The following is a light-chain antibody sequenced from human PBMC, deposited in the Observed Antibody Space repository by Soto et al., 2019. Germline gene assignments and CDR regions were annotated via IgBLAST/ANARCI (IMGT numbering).Light chain of an antibody. CDR2: GAS. Sequence: EIVLTQSPGTLSLSPGERATLSCRASQSVTSSYLAWYQQKPGQAPRLLICGASSRATGIPDRFSGSGSGTDFTLTISSLEPEDFAVYYCQQYGSSPLTFGGGTKVEIK. CDR1: QSVTSSY. J-gene: IGKJ4*01. CDR3: QQYGSSPLT. V-gene: IGKV3-20*01.